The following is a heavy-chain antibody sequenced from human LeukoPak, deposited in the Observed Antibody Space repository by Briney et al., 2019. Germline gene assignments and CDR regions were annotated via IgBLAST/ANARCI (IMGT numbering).Heavy chain of an antibody. D-gene: IGHD1-26*01. Sequence: GGSLRLSCAASGFTFSDYYMTWIRQAPGKGLEWVASIKTDGSDTYYVDSVKGRFTVSRDNTKSSLYLQMNSLRAEDTAVYYCGRDLGYHQVGYWGQGTLVTVSS. V-gene: IGHV3-7*01. CDR3: GRDLGYHQVGY. CDR2: IKTDGSDT. J-gene: IGHJ4*02. CDR1: GFTFSDYY.